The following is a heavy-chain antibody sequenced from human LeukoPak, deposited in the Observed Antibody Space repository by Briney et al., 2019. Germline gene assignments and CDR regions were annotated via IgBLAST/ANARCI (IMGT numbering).Heavy chain of an antibody. J-gene: IGHJ6*03. Sequence: ATVKVPYTESANTFTRYGNSWVRQTPGQGLEWMGWISAYNGNTNYAQKLQGRVTMTTGTSTSTAYMELRSLRSDDTDVYCCARKPAANYYYCYMEVGGKGTTVTVSS. D-gene: IGHD2-2*01. CDR3: ARKPAANYYYCYMEV. CDR2: ISAYNGNT. V-gene: IGHV1-18*01. CDR1: ANTFTRYG.